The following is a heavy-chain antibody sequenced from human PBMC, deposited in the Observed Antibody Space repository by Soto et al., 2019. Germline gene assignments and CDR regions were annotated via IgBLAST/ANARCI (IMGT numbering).Heavy chain of an antibody. V-gene: IGHV3-21*01. CDR1: GFTFNSYS. D-gene: IGHD4-17*01. Sequence: EVQLVESGGGLVKPGGSLRLSCAASGFTFNSYSMNWVRQAPGKGLEWVSSISSSSTYIYYADSVKGRFTISRDNAKNSLFLQMNSLIDEDTAVCYCARDYGGHSAFDYCGQGTLVTVSS. CDR2: ISSSSTYI. CDR3: ARDYGGHSAFDY. J-gene: IGHJ4*02.